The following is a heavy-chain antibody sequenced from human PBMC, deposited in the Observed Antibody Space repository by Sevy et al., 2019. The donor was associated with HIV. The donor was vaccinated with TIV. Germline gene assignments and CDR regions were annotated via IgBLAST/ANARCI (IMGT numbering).Heavy chain of an antibody. V-gene: IGHV3-23*01. CDR3: AREGCTRPHDY. CDR2: LSFGCGKI. J-gene: IGHJ4*02. Sequence: GGSLRLSCAVSGFNFNIYSMSWVRQAPGKGLEWVSTLSFGCGKISYADSVKGRFIISRDDSKNTLYLQMNSLRAQDTAVYFCAREGCTRPHDYSGQGTLVTLSS. D-gene: IGHD2-8*01. CDR1: GFNFNIYS.